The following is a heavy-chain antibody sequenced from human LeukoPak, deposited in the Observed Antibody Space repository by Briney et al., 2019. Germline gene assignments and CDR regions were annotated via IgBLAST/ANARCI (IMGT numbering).Heavy chain of an antibody. D-gene: IGHD1-26*01. CDR3: ARGGGGAKAFYFDY. V-gene: IGHV4-34*01. J-gene: IGHJ4*02. CDR1: GESFSGNF. CDR2: IDNSGIT. Sequence: SEPLPLTCAVSGESFSGNFWTWLRPPPGKGLEWMGEIDNSGITNYNPSLKSRVTMSVDTTKKRFSLRLTSESAADAGVYYGARGGGGAKAFYFDYWGQGSLVTVSS.